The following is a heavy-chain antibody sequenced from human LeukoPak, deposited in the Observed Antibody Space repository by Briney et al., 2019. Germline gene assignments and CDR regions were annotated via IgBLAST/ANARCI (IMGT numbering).Heavy chain of an antibody. CDR1: GGSISSYY. D-gene: IGHD6-13*01. V-gene: IGHV4-59*01. J-gene: IGHJ4*02. Sequence: SETLSLTCTVSGGSISSYYWSWIRQPPRKGLEWIGYIYYSGSANYNPSLKSRVTISVDTSKNQFSLKLSSVTAAYTAVYYCARVYSSTTDYWGQGTLVTVSS. CDR2: IYYSGSA. CDR3: ARVYSSTTDY.